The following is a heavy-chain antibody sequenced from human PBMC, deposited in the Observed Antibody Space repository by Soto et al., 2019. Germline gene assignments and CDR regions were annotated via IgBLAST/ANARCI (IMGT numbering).Heavy chain of an antibody. J-gene: IGHJ3*02. V-gene: IGHV1-69*08. CDR2: IIPILGIA. CDR1: GGTFSSYT. Sequence: QVQLVQSGAEVKKPGSSVKVSCKASGGTFSSYTISWVRQAPGQGLEWMGRIIPILGIANYAQKFQGRVTITADKSTSTGYMELSSLRSEDTAVYYCARDAMHYYGSGMSDAFDIWGQGTMVTVSS. CDR3: ARDAMHYYGSGMSDAFDI. D-gene: IGHD3-10*01.